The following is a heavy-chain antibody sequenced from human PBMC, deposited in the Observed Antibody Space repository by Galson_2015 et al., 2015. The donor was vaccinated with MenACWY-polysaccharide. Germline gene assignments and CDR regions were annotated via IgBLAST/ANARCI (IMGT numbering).Heavy chain of an antibody. V-gene: IGHV3-53*01. Sequence: STYYADSVKGRFTISRDNSKNTLYLQMNSLRAEDTAVYYCARVDYDILTGYYPFDYWGQGTLVTVSS. D-gene: IGHD3-9*01. CDR3: ARVDYDILTGYYPFDY. CDR2: ST. J-gene: IGHJ4*02.